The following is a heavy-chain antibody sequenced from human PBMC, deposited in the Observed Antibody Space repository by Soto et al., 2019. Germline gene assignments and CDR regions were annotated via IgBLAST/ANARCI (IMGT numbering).Heavy chain of an antibody. Sequence: DVQLVESGGGLVQPGGSLRLSCAASGFTFSRYAMNWVRQTPGKGLQWVSYISSSSTTIHYADSVEGRFTISRDNVKNSLYLQMNSLRDEDTAVYYCAQVGGSSVDYWGQGTLVTVSS. D-gene: IGHD1-26*01. CDR3: AQVGGSSVDY. V-gene: IGHV3-48*02. CDR2: ISSSSTTI. CDR1: GFTFSRYA. J-gene: IGHJ4*02.